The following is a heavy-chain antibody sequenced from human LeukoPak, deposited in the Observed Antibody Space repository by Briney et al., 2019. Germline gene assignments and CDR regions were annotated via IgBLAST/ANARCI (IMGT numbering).Heavy chain of an antibody. V-gene: IGHV3-30-3*01. CDR2: TSNDENIK. CDR3: ARAPILGPPDYFDY. Sequence: PGRSLRLSCAASGFTFNSDTMFWVREAPGKGREWVADTSNDENIKYYADSAKGRFTISRDNSRDTLFLKMSSLRVKATAVYYCARAPILGPPDYFDYWGRGTLVTVSS. CDR1: GFTFNSDT. J-gene: IGHJ4*02. D-gene: IGHD7-27*01.